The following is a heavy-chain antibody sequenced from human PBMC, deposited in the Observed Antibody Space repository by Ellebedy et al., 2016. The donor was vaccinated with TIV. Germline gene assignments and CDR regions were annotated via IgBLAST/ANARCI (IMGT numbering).Heavy chain of an antibody. V-gene: IGHV5-51*01. D-gene: IGHD1-14*01. CDR1: GYNFDPFW. J-gene: IGHJ4*02. Sequence: PGGSLRLSCKGSGYNFDPFWIGWVRQMPGKGLEWMGLIYPRDSDTRYSPSFQGQVTISADKSISTAYLQWSSLKASDTAMYYCARDSGLDYWGQGTLVTVSS. CDR3: ARDSGLDY. CDR2: IYPRDSDT.